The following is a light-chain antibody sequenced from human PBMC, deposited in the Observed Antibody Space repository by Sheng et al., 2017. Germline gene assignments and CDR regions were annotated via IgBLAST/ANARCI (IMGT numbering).Light chain of an antibody. CDR3: QQRSKWPVT. Sequence: EIVMTQSPATLSVSPGERATLSCRASQSVSFNLAWYQQRPGQVPRLLIYGASTRVTGIPARFSGSGSGTDFTLTISSLEPEDFAVYYCQQRSKWPVTFGPGTKVDIK. CDR2: GAS. CDR1: QSVSFN. J-gene: IGKJ3*01. V-gene: IGKV3-15*01.